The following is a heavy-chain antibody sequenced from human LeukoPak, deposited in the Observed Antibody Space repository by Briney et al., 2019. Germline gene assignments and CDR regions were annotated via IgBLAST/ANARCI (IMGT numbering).Heavy chain of an antibody. Sequence: ASVKVSCKASGFTFTSYYMHWVRQAPGQGLEWMGIINPSGGITNYAQKFQGRVTMTRDTSTSTVYMELSSLRSEDTAVYYCARAHSDYDYLCLNWGQGTLVTVSS. D-gene: IGHD5-12*01. CDR3: ARAHSDYDYLCLN. CDR2: INPSGGIT. J-gene: IGHJ4*02. CDR1: GFTFTSYY. V-gene: IGHV1-46*01.